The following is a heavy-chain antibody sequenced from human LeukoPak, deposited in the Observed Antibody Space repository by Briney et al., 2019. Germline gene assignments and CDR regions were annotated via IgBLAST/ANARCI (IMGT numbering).Heavy chain of an antibody. D-gene: IGHD2-21*02. J-gene: IGHJ4*02. CDR2: IYYSGST. CDR3: ASTPLAYCGGDCYHFDY. Sequence: PSETLSLTCTVSGGSVSSGSYYWSWIRQPPGKGLEWIGYIYYSGSTNYNPSLKSRVTISVDTSKNQFSLKLSSVTAADTAVYYCASTPLAYCGGDCYHFDYWGQGTLVTVSS. V-gene: IGHV4-61*01. CDR1: GGSVSSGSYY.